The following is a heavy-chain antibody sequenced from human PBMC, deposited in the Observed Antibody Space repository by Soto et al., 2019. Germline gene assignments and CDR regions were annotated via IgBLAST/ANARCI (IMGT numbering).Heavy chain of an antibody. CDR1: GFSLSTYW. J-gene: IGHJ4*02. V-gene: IGHV3-7*01. Sequence: GGSLRLSCAASGFSLSTYWMLWVRQAPGKGLEWVANINQDGSEIYYLDSVKGRFTISRDNAKRSSYLQMNSLRAEDTAVYYCARALASADSLWGQGTLVTVSS. D-gene: IGHD3-22*01. CDR3: ARALASADSL. CDR2: INQDGSEI.